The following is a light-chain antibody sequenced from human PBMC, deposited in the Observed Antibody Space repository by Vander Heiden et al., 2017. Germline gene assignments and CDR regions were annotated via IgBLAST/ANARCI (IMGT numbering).Light chain of an antibody. CDR3: QQRSNWPSFT. CDR1: QSVSSY. V-gene: IGKV3-11*01. J-gene: IGKJ3*01. Sequence: EIVLTQSPATLSLSPGERATLSCRASQSVSSYLAWYQQKPGQAPRLLIYDASNRDTGIPARFSGSGYGKDFTLTISSREPEDFAVYYCQQRSNWPSFTFGHGTKVDIK. CDR2: DAS.